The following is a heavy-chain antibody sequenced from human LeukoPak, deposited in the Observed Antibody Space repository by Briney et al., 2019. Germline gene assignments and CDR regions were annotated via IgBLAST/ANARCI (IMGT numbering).Heavy chain of an antibody. J-gene: IGHJ4*02. CDR1: GGSISSYY. V-gene: IGHV4-4*09. CDR3: ARDCGGDCYGFGY. Sequence: WETLSLTCTVSGGSISSYYWSWIRQPPGKGLEWIGYIYTSGSTNYNPSLKSRVTISVDTSKNQFSLKLSSVTAADTAVYYCARDCGGDCYGFGYWGQGTLVTVSS. D-gene: IGHD2-21*02. CDR2: IYTSGST.